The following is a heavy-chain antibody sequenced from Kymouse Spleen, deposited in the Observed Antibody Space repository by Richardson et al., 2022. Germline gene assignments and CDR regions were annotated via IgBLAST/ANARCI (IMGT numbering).Heavy chain of an antibody. Sequence: QVQLVESGGGVVQPGRSLRLSCAASGFTFSSYGMHWVRQAPGKGLEWVAVIWYDGSNKYYADSVKGRFTISRDNSKNTLYLQMNSLRAEDTAVYYCARAGIAVAGAFDYWGQGTLVTVSS. CDR2: IWYDGSNK. D-gene: IGHD6-19*01. CDR1: GFTFSSYG. CDR3: ARAGIAVAGAFDY. J-gene: IGHJ4*02. V-gene: IGHV3-33*01.